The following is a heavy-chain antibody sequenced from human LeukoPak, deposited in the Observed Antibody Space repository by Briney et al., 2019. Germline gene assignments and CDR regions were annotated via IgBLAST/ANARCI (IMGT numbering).Heavy chain of an antibody. CDR2: INPDGSQK. Sequence: GGSLRLSCAASGFTFYSDWMTWVRQAPGKGLEWVANINPDGSQKYYVDSVKGRFTISRDNAKNSLSLQMNSLRAEDTALYHCARHDCTSANCPLDYWGQGTLVAVSS. V-gene: IGHV3-7*03. CDR3: ARHDCTSANCPLDY. CDR1: GFTFYSDW. J-gene: IGHJ4*02. D-gene: IGHD2-2*01.